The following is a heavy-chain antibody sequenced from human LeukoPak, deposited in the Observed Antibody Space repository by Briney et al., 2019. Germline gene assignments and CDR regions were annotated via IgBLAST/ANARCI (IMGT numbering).Heavy chain of an antibody. CDR2: IDPNSGVT. V-gene: IGHV1-2*06. CDR1: GYTFTGYY. J-gene: IGHJ4*02. D-gene: IGHD3-22*01. Sequence: ASVKVSCKASGYTFTGYYMHWVRQAPGQGLEWMGRIDPNSGVTNYAQKFQGRVTMARDTSISTAYMELSRLRSDDTAVYYCARDPYDSSAHWGQGTLVTVSS. CDR3: ARDPYDSSAH.